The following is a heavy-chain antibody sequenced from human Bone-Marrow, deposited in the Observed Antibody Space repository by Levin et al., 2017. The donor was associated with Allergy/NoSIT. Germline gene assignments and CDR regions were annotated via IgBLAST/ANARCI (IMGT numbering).Heavy chain of an antibody. J-gene: IGHJ6*02. D-gene: IGHD3-9*01. CDR1: GASTSTYY. CDR3: ARVSSGHFEGMDV. Sequence: SQTLSLTCSVSGASTSTYYWSWIRQPPGKRLEWIGYIYDTGDTNYNPSLRSRVTISVDTSKNQFSLKLTSVTAADTALYYCARVSSGHFEGMDVWGQGTTVTVSS. CDR2: IYDTGDT. V-gene: IGHV4-59*01.